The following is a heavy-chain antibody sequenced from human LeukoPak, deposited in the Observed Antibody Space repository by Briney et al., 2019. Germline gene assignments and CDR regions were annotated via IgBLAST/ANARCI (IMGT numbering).Heavy chain of an antibody. CDR2: ISSSSSTI. CDR3: ARAESVLLWFGTLRNYYMDV. CDR1: GFIFSTYS. D-gene: IGHD3-10*01. J-gene: IGHJ6*03. Sequence: GGSLRLSCAASGFIFSTYSMNWVRQAPGKGLEWVSYISSSSSTIYYADSVKGRFTISRDNAKNSLYLQMNSLRAEDTAVYYCARAESVLLWFGTLRNYYMDVWGKGTTVTVSS. V-gene: IGHV3-48*04.